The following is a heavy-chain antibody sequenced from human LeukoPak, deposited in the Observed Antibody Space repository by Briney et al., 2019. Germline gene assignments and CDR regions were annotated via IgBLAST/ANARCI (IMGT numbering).Heavy chain of an antibody. V-gene: IGHV4-4*07. D-gene: IGHD6-19*01. Sequence: SETLSLTCTVSGDSVSTYYWSWIRQPAGKGLEWIGRIYTGGSTNYNPSLKSRVTTSLDTSTNQFSLRLSSVTAADTAVYFCARRRDSSGWYSFDSWGQGTLVTVSS. CDR3: ARRRDSSGWYSFDS. J-gene: IGHJ4*02. CDR2: IYTGGST. CDR1: GDSVSTYY.